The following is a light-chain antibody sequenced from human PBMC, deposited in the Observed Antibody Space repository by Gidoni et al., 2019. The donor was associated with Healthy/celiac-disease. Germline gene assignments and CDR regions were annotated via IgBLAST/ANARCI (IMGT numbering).Light chain of an antibody. CDR2: DAS. J-gene: IGKJ1*01. CDR3: QQSSNWPRA. CDR1: QSVSSY. Sequence: DIVLTQSPATLSLSPGERATLSCRASQSVSSYLAWYQQKPGKAPRLLIYDASNRATGIPARFSGSGSGTDFTLTISSLEPEDFAVYYCQQSSNWPRAFGQGTKVEIK. V-gene: IGKV3-11*01.